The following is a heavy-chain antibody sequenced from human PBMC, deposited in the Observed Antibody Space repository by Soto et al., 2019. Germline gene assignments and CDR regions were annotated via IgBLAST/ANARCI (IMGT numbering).Heavy chain of an antibody. V-gene: IGHV4-39*01. CDR3: ARLNYYYDSSGYHIWFDP. Sequence: PSETLSLTCTVSGGSISSSSYCWGWIRQPPGKGLEWIGSIYYSGSTYYNPSLKSRVTISVDTSKNQFSLKLSSVTAADTAVYYCARLNYYYDSSGYHIWFDPWGQGTLVTVSS. CDR2: IYYSGST. CDR1: GGSISSSSYC. J-gene: IGHJ5*02. D-gene: IGHD3-22*01.